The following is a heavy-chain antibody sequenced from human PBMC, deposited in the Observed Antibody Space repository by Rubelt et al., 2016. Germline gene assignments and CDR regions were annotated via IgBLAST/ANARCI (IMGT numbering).Heavy chain of an antibody. Sequence: QLQLQESGPGLVKPSETLSLTCTVSGGSISSSSYYWGWIRQPPGKGLEWIGEINHSGSTNYNPSLKSRVTISVDTSKNQFSLKLSSVTAADTTVYYCARGSVAGKKFDPWGQGTLVTVSS. D-gene: IGHD6-19*01. CDR1: GGSISSSSYY. J-gene: IGHJ5*02. V-gene: IGHV4-39*07. CDR2: INHSGST. CDR3: ARGSVAGKKFDP.